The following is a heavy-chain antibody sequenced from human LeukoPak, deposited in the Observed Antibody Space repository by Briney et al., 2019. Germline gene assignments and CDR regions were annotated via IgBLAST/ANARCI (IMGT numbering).Heavy chain of an antibody. Sequence: SQTLSLTCTVSGGSISSGSYYWSWIRQPAGKGLEWIGRIYTSGSTNYNPSLKSRVTMSVDTSKNQFSLKLSSVTAADTAVYYCARGHPGSSWQNFDYWGQGTLVTVSS. CDR3: ARGHPGSSWQNFDY. CDR1: GGSISSGSYY. V-gene: IGHV4-61*02. J-gene: IGHJ4*02. D-gene: IGHD6-13*01. CDR2: IYTSGST.